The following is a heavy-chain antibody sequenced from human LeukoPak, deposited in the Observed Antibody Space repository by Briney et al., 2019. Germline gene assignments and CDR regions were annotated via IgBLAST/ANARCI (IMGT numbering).Heavy chain of an antibody. V-gene: IGHV3-30*02. CDR1: GFTFSRHG. CDR2: IRNDGSNQ. CDR3: AKGVGGSANYYYMDV. D-gene: IGHD3-10*01. Sequence: GGSLRLSCAASGFTFSRHGMHWVRQAPGKGLDWVAFIRNDGSNQYYADSVTGRFTISRDDSKNALNLHMNSLRPEDTAVYYCAKGVGGSANYYYMDVWGKGTTVIVSS. J-gene: IGHJ6*03.